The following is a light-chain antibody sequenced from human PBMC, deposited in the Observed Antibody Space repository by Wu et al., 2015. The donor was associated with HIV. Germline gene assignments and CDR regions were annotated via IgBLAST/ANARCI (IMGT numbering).Light chain of an antibody. V-gene: IGKV3-15*01. CDR1: QSVSSN. CDR2: GAS. J-gene: IGKJ1*01. CDR3: QQYNNWPRT. Sequence: EIVMTQSPATLSVSPGERATLSCRASQSVSSNLAWYQQKPGQAPRLLIYGASTRATGIPARFSGSGSGTEFTLTISSLQSEDFAVYYCQQYNNWPRTFGQGTKGGNQ.